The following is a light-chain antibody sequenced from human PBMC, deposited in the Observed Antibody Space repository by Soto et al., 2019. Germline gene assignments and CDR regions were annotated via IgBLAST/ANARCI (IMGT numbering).Light chain of an antibody. CDR1: QGISRY. V-gene: IGKV1-39*01. J-gene: IGKJ2*01. CDR2: AAS. CDR3: QETFTTPYT. Sequence: DIQMTQSPSSLPASVGDRVTITCRASQGISRYLNWYQQKPGKAPKVLIYAASNLESGVPSRFSGSGSGTDFSLTISSLQAGDFATYFCQETFTTPYTFGQGTKLEIK.